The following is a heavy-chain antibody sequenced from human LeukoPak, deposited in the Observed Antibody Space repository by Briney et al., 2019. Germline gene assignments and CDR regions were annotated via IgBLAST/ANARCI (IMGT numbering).Heavy chain of an antibody. V-gene: IGHV4-34*01. CDR1: GGSFSGYY. D-gene: IGHD3-10*01. CDR3: ARGLRYYGSGSSD. Sequence: PSETLSLTCAVYGGSFSGYYWSWIRQPPGKGLEWIGEINHSGSTNYNPSLKSRVTISVDTSKNQFSLKLSSVTAADTAVYYCARGLRYYGSGSSDWGQGTLVTVSS. CDR2: INHSGST. J-gene: IGHJ4*02.